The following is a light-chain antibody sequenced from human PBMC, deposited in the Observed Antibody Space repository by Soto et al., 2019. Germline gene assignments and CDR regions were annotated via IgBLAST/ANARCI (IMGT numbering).Light chain of an antibody. CDR1: QSISSY. V-gene: IGKV1-39*01. CDR3: QQYNNWPGT. CDR2: AAS. J-gene: IGKJ1*01. Sequence: DIQMTQSPSSLSASVGDRVTITCRASQSISSYLNWYQQKPGKAPKLLIYAASSLQSGVPSRFSGSGSGTDFTLTISSLQPEDFAVYYCQQYNNWPGTFGQGTKVDI.